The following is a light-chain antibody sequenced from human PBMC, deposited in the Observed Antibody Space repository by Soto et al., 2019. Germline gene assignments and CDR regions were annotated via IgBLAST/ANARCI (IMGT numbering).Light chain of an antibody. J-gene: IGKJ4*01. V-gene: IGKV1-27*01. CDR1: QGIRNY. Sequence: DIQMTQSPSSLSASVGDRVTITCRASQGIRNYLAWYQQKPGKVPKLLIYAASTLQSGVPSRFSGSGSGTDFTLTISSLQPEDVASNYCQKYNNAAHTFGGGTKVK. CDR3: QKYNNAAHT. CDR2: AAS.